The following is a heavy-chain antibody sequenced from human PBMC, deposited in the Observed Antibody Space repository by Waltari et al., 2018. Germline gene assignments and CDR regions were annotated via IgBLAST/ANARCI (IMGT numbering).Heavy chain of an antibody. CDR3: TTLARGESGDY. CDR1: GFTFNTYW. CDR2: INPEGSQK. Sequence: EVQLVESGGGLVQPGGSLRLSCAASGFTFNTYWLKWIRQAPGKGLEWVANINPEGSQKSYVDSVKGCFTVSRDNAQNSLYLQMNNLRAEDTAVYYCTTLARGESGDYWGQGTLVTVSS. J-gene: IGHJ4*02. V-gene: IGHV3-7*01. D-gene: IGHD3-10*01.